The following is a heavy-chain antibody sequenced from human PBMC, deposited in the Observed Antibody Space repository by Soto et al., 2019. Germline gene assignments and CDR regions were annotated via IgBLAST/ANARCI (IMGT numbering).Heavy chain of an antibody. V-gene: IGHV1-18*01. D-gene: IGHD3-22*01. Sequence: QVPLVQSGAEVKKPGASVKVSCKASGYTFSNYGISWVRQAPGQGLEWLGWISAYSGDTNFAQRFQGRVTMTTDTSTSTAYMELRSLTSDDTALYYCARDVVAITTGGPDHWGQGTLVTVSS. CDR2: ISAYSGDT. CDR1: GYTFSNYG. J-gene: IGHJ4*02. CDR3: ARDVVAITTGGPDH.